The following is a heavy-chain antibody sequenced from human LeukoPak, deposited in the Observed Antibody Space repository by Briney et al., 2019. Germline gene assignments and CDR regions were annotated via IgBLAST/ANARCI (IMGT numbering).Heavy chain of an antibody. D-gene: IGHD3-16*02. CDR3: ARGDDYVWGSYRELDY. CDR2: ISAYNGNT. CDR1: GYTFTSYG. Sequence: GASVKVSCKASGYTFTSYGISWVRQAPGQGLEWMGWISAYNGNTNYAQKLQGRVTMTTDISTSTAYMELRSLRSDDTAVHYCARGDDYVWGSYRELDYWGQGTLVTVSS. J-gene: IGHJ4*01. V-gene: IGHV1-18*01.